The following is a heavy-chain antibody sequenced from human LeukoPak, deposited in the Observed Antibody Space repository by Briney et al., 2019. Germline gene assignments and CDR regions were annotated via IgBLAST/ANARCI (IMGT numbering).Heavy chain of an antibody. CDR1: GFTFSSYS. J-gene: IGHJ4*02. D-gene: IGHD5-18*01. CDR3: ARDLDMDTTYFDF. CDR2: ISSSSSYI. Sequence: GGSLRLSCATSGFTFSSYSMNWVRQAPGKGLEWVSSISSSSSYIYYADSMKGRFTISRDNAKNSLYLQMNTLRAEDTAVYYCARDLDMDTTYFDFWGQGTLVTVSS. V-gene: IGHV3-21*01.